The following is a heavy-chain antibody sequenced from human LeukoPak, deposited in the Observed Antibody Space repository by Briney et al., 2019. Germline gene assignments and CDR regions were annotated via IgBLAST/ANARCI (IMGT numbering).Heavy chain of an antibody. D-gene: IGHD6-19*01. CDR2: IYYSGST. CDR1: GGSISSYY. Sequence: SETLSLTCTVSGGSISSYYWSWIRQPPGKGLEWIRYIYYSGSTNYNPSLKSRVTISVDTSKNQFSLKLSSVTAADTAVYYCARTPGIAVAGNFDYWGQGTLVTVSS. J-gene: IGHJ4*02. V-gene: IGHV4-59*08. CDR3: ARTPGIAVAGNFDY.